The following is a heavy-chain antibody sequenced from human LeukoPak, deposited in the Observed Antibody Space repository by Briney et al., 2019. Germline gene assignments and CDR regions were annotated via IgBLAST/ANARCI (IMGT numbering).Heavy chain of an antibody. CDR2: IYPGDSDT. Sequence: PGESLKISCRGSGYIFSDYWIGWVRQMPGRGLEWMGIIYPGDSDTRYSPSFQGQVTISADKSISTAYLQWSSLKASDTAMYYCARWELTNAFDIWGQGTMVTVSS. CDR3: ARWELTNAFDI. D-gene: IGHD1-26*01. V-gene: IGHV5-51*01. CDR1: GYIFSDYW. J-gene: IGHJ3*02.